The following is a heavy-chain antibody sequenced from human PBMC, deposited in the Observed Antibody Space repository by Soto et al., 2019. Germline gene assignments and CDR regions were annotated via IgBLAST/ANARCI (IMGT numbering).Heavy chain of an antibody. CDR1: GGSISSGGYY. CDR2: IYYSGST. CDR3: ARVALGGYYDSSGYIPLWYFDL. Sequence: QVQLQESGPGLVKPSQTLSLTCTVSGGSISSGGYYWSWIRQHPGKGLEWIGYIYYSGSTYYNPSLKRRVTLSVDPSKNQFSLKLSSVTAADTAVYYCARVALGGYYDSSGYIPLWYFDLWGRGTLVTVSS. V-gene: IGHV4-31*03. D-gene: IGHD3-22*01. J-gene: IGHJ2*01.